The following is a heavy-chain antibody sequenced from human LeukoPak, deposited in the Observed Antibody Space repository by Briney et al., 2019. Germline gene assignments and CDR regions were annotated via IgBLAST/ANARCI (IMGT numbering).Heavy chain of an antibody. CDR3: ARDSFNYYDRSGQALDY. D-gene: IGHD3-22*01. Sequence: PGGSLRLSCAASGFTFSSYAMHWVRQAPGRGLEWVAGIVYDGSNKYYADSVKGRFAISRDNSKNTLYLQMNSLRPEDTAVYYCARDSFNYYDRSGQALDYWGQGTLVTASS. CDR1: GFTFSSYA. CDR2: IVYDGSNK. V-gene: IGHV3-30*09. J-gene: IGHJ4*02.